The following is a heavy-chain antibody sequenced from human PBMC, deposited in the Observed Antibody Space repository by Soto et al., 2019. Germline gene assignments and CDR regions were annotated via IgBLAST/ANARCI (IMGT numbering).Heavy chain of an antibody. J-gene: IGHJ4*02. CDR1: GGTFSSYA. D-gene: IGHD2-15*01. Sequence: GASVKVSCKASGGTFSSYAISWVRQAPGQGLEWRGGIIPIFGTANYAQKFQGRVTITADESTSTAYMELSSLRSEDTAVYYCASHLALYCSGGSCPAGKHDYWGQGTLVTVSS. CDR2: IIPIFGTA. CDR3: ASHLALYCSGGSCPAGKHDY. V-gene: IGHV1-69*13.